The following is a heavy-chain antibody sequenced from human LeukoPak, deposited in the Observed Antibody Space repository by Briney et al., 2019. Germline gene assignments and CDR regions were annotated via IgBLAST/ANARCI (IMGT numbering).Heavy chain of an antibody. Sequence: ASVKVSCKASGYTFTGYYMHWVRQAPGQGLEWMGWINPNSGGTNYAQKFQGRVTMTRDTSISTAYMELSRLRSDDTAVYYCARGSEVDYYGSGSYYKRYYYYYGMDVWGQGTTVTVSS. CDR1: GYTFTGYY. CDR3: ARGSEVDYYGSGSYYKRYYYYYGMDV. J-gene: IGHJ6*02. D-gene: IGHD3-10*01. V-gene: IGHV1-2*02. CDR2: INPNSGGT.